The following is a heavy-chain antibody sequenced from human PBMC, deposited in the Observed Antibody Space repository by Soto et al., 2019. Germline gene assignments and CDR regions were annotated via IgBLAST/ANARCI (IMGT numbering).Heavy chain of an antibody. CDR3: ARHDYGSYYYYYMDV. CDR2: IYYSGGT. CDR1: VASISSNN. V-gene: IGHV4-59*08. Sequence: ETLSLTSLVSVASISSNNWGWIRRPPGKGLEWIGYIYYSGGTNYNPSPKSRVTISVDSSKNQFSLKLSSVTAADTAVYYCARHDYGSYYYYYMDVWGKGTTVTVSS. D-gene: IGHD3-10*01. J-gene: IGHJ6*03.